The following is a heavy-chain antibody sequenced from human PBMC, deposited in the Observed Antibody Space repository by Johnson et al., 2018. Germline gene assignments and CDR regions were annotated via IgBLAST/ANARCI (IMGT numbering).Heavy chain of an antibody. CDR1: GFTFDDYV. J-gene: IGHJ3*02. CDR3: ARVPYYDRSGQRIAGAFDI. CDR2: LSWNRGTI. Sequence: VQLVQSGGGLVQPGRSLRLSCAVSGFTFDDYVMNWVRQVPGKGLEWVSGLSWNRGTIDYADSVKGRFTISRDNAKNSLYLQMNSLRAEDTAVYYCARVPYYDRSGQRIAGAFDIWGQGTMVTVSS. D-gene: IGHD3-22*01. V-gene: IGHV3-9*01.